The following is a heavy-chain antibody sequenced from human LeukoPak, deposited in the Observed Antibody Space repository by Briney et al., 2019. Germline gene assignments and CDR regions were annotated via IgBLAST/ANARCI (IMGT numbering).Heavy chain of an antibody. CDR3: ARGIVGATKDFDY. CDR2: INHSGST. V-gene: IGHV4-34*01. Sequence: SETLSLTCAVYGGSFSGYYWGWIRQPPGKGLGWIGEINHSGSTNYNPSLKSRVTISVDTSKNQFSLKLSSVTAADTAVYYCARGIVGATKDFDYWGQGTLVTVSS. D-gene: IGHD1-26*01. J-gene: IGHJ4*02. CDR1: GGSFSGYY.